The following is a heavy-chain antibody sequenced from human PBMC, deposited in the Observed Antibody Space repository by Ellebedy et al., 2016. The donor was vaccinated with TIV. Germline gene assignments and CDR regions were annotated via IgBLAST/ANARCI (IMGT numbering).Heavy chain of an antibody. CDR1: RFSFRSYW. J-gene: IGHJ3*02. D-gene: IGHD4-17*01. CDR3: ATDGSYGDYLSPAHAFEN. V-gene: IGHV3-7*01. Sequence: GESLKISCAASRFSFRSYWMTWVRQAPGKGLEWVANINQDGSQKYSVGSVRGRFTISRDNANDSLYLQMNSLRAEDTAVYYCATDGSYGDYLSPAHAFENWGQGTVVIVSS. CDR2: INQDGSQK.